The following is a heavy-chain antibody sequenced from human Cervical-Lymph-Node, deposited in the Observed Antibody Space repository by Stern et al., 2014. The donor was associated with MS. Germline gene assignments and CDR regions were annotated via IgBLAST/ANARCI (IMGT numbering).Heavy chain of an antibody. V-gene: IGHV3-9*01. Sequence: EVQLVESGGGLVQPGRSLRLSCAASGFTFDDYAMHWVRHAPGKGLDWVSGISWNSGHIGYADSVKGRFTISRDNAKNSLYLQMNSLRAEDTALYFCARSKVIVGAPFDYWGQGTLVTVSS. CDR1: GFTFDDYA. D-gene: IGHD1-26*01. CDR2: ISWNSGHI. J-gene: IGHJ4*02. CDR3: ARSKVIVGAPFDY.